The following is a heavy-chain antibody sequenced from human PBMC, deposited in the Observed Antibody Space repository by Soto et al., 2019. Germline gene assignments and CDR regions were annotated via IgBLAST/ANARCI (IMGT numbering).Heavy chain of an antibody. CDR2: ISYDGSNK. V-gene: IGHV3-30*18. J-gene: IGHJ6*02. CDR3: ANSRSCISTSCYEYYYYYGMDI. Sequence: QVQLVESGGGVVQPGRSLRLSCAASGFTFSSYGMHWVRQAPGKGLEWVAVISYDGSNKYYADSVKGRFTISRDNSKNTLYLQMNSLRAEDTAVYYCANSRSCISTSCYEYYYYYGMDIWGQGTTVTVSS. CDR1: GFTFSSYG. D-gene: IGHD2-2*01.